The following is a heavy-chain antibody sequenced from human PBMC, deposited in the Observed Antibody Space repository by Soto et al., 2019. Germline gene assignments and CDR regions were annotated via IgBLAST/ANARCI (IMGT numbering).Heavy chain of an antibody. CDR1: GGSISSYY. Sequence: PSATLSLTSTVSGGSISSYYWSWIRQPAGKGLEWIGPIYTSGSTNYNPSLKSRVTMSVATSKNKFSLKLSSVTAADTAVYYCARGGWYEYFQHWGQGTLVTVSS. CDR3: ARGGWYEYFQH. V-gene: IGHV4-4*07. D-gene: IGHD6-19*01. CDR2: IYTSGST. J-gene: IGHJ1*01.